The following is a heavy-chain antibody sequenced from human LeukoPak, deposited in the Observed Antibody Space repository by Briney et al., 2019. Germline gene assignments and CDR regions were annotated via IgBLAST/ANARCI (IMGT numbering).Heavy chain of an antibody. CDR1: GFTFSSYG. CDR2: IRYDGSNK. CDR3: AKDWGYSSSSGRYYYYYYYMDV. Sequence: PGGSLRLSCAASGFTFSSYGMHWVRQAPGKGLEWVAFIRYDGSNKYCADSVKGRFTISRDKSKNTLYLQMNSLRAEDTAVYYCAKDWGYSSSSGRYYYYYYYMDVWGKGTTVTVSS. J-gene: IGHJ6*03. D-gene: IGHD6-6*01. V-gene: IGHV3-30*02.